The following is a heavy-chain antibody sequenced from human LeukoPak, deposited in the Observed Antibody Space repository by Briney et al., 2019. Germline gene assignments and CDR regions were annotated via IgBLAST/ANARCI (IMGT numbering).Heavy chain of an antibody. V-gene: IGHV1-46*01. Sequence: ASVKVSCKASGYTFTSYYMHWVRQAPGQGLEWMGIINPSGGSTSYAQKFQARVTMTRDTSTTTVYMELSCLRSEDTAVYYCARGPPPYGSGTYYLDYWGQGTLVTVSS. CDR3: ARGPPPYGSGTYYLDY. CDR1: GYTFTSYY. D-gene: IGHD3-10*01. J-gene: IGHJ4*02. CDR2: INPSGGST.